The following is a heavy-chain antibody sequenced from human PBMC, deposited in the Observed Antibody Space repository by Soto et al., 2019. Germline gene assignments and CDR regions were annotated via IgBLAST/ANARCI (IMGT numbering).Heavy chain of an antibody. J-gene: IGHJ6*02. CDR2: IWYDGSNK. D-gene: IGHD6-19*01. V-gene: IGHV3-33*01. CDR3: ARDDIPGRAVAIYGMDV. Sequence: GGSLRLSCAASGFTFSNYGMHWVRQAPGKGLEWVAVIWYDGSNKYYADSVKGRFAISRDNSKNTLYLQMNSLRAEDTAVYYCARDDIPGRAVAIYGMDVWGQGTTVTVSS. CDR1: GFTFSNYG.